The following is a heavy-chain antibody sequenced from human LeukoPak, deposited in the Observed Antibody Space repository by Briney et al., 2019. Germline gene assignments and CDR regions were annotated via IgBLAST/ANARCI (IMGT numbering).Heavy chain of an antibody. Sequence: RTGGSLRLSCAASGFTFSSYWMSWVRQAPGKGLEWVANIKQDGSEKYYADSVKGRFTISRDNSKNTLYLQMNSLRAEDTAVYYCAKEPQQLVQENWFDPWGQGTLVTVSS. J-gene: IGHJ5*02. V-gene: IGHV3-7*01. CDR2: IKQDGSEK. CDR1: GFTFSSYW. D-gene: IGHD6-13*01. CDR3: AKEPQQLVQENWFDP.